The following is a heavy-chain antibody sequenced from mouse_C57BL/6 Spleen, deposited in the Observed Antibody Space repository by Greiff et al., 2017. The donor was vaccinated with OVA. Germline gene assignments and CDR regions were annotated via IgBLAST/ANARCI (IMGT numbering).Heavy chain of an antibody. V-gene: IGHV1-72*01. J-gene: IGHJ4*01. CDR2: IDPNSGGT. CDR1: GYTFTSYW. D-gene: IGHD3-3*01. Sequence: QVQLKQPGAELVKPGASVKLSCKASGYTFTSYWMHWVKQRPGRGLEWIGRIDPNSGGTKYNEKFKSKATLTVDKPSSTAYMQLSSLTSEDSAVYYCARGDWKEDYAMDYWGQGTSVTVSS. CDR3: ARGDWKEDYAMDY.